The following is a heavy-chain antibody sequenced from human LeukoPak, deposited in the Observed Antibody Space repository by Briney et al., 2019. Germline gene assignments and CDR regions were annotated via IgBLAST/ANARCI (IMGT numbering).Heavy chain of an antibody. CDR3: ARDYYDSSGLDY. CDR1: GFSLIDYE. D-gene: IGHD3-22*01. V-gene: IGHV3-48*03. Sequence: PGGSLRLSCVASGFSLIDYEMNWVRQAPGKGLEWISYISSSSSTIYYADSVKGRFTISRDNAKNSLYLQLDSLRAEDTAVYYCARDYYDSSGLDYWGQGTLVTVSS. CDR2: ISSSSSTI. J-gene: IGHJ4*02.